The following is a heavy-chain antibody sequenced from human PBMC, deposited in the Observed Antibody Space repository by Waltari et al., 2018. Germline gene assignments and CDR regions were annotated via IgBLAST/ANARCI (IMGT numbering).Heavy chain of an antibody. J-gene: IGHJ4*02. CDR2: IRGSGDST. V-gene: IGHV3-23*04. CDR3: AKAEVDTAMVDDY. Sequence: EVQLVESGGGLVQPGGSLRLSCAASGFTFSTYAMSWVRQAPGKGLEWVSAIRGSGDSTYYADSVKCRFTISRDKSKNTLYLQMNSLRAEDTAVYYCAKAEVDTAMVDDYWGQGTLVTVSS. CDR1: GFTFSTYA. D-gene: IGHD5-18*01.